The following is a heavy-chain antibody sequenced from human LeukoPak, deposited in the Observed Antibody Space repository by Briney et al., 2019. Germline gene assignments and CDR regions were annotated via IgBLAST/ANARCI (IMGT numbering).Heavy chain of an antibody. CDR1: GYTFTGYY. CDR2: INPNSGGT. D-gene: IGHD3-22*01. Sequence: GASVKVSCKASGYTFTGYYMHWVRQAPGQGLEWMGWINPNSGGTNYAQKFQGRVTMTRDTSISTAYMELSRLRSDDTAVYYCARLRTYYYDSSGYYGAFDIWGQGTMVTVSS. CDR3: ARLRTYYYDSSGYYGAFDI. J-gene: IGHJ3*02. V-gene: IGHV1-2*02.